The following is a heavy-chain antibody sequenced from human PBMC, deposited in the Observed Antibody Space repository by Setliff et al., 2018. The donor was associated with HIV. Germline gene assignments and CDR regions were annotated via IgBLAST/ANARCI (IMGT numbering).Heavy chain of an antibody. CDR1: GFTFSDFW. CDR3: TRDYRFDWNSVMDV. J-gene: IGHJ6*03. D-gene: IGHD3-9*01. CDR2: ISPEGNKK. V-gene: IGHV3-7*01. Sequence: PGGSLRLSCAASGFTFSDFWMYWVRQAPGKGLEWVANISPEGNKKYYVGSVKGRFTSSRDNAKSSLFLQMSGLRAEDTAVYYCTRDYRFDWNSVMDVWGKGTTVTVSS.